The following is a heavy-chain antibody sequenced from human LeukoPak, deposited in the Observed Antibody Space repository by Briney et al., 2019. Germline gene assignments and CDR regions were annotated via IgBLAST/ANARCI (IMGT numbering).Heavy chain of an antibody. CDR1: GFTFSSYG. Sequence: PGGSLRLSCAVSGFTFSSYGMHWVRQAPGKGLEWVAFIRYDGSNKYYADSVKGRFTISRDNSKDTLFLQMNSLITRDTAVYYCARAGYDVLTGYSAYWGQGTLVTVSS. V-gene: IGHV3-30*02. CDR2: IRYDGSNK. J-gene: IGHJ4*02. CDR3: ARAGYDVLTGYSAY. D-gene: IGHD3-9*01.